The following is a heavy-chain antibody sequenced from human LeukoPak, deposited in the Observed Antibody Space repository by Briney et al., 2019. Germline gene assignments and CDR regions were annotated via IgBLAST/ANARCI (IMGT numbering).Heavy chain of an antibody. J-gene: IGHJ4*02. CDR2: IYSGGST. D-gene: IGHD3-9*01. CDR3: ARDLRSSYYDILTGSYNPFDY. CDR1: GFTVSSNY. Sequence: PGGSLRLSCAASGFTVSSNYMSWVRQAPGKGLEWVSVIYSGGSTYYADSVKGRFTISRDNSKNTLYLQMNSLRAEDTAVYYCARDLRSSYYDILTGSYNPFDYWGQGTLVTVSS. V-gene: IGHV3-53*05.